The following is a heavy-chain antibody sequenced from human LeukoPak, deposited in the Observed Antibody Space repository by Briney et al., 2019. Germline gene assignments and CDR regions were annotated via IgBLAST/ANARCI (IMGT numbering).Heavy chain of an antibody. D-gene: IGHD3-22*01. Sequence: PSETLSLTCTVSGGSISNYDWTWIRQPPGKGLELIGYIYDSGSIIYNPSLKSRVTISVDTSKNQFSLKLSSVTAADTAVYYCAREEYCYDSSGYYGSAFDIWGQGTMVTVSS. CDR2: IYDSGSI. CDR3: AREEYCYDSSGYYGSAFDI. J-gene: IGHJ3*02. V-gene: IGHV4-59*12. CDR1: GGSISNYD.